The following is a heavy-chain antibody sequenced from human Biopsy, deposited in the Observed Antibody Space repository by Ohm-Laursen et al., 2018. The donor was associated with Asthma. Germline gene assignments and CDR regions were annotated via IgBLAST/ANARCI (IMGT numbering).Heavy chain of an antibody. V-gene: IGHV1-3*01. Sequence: SSVKVSCKASGYTFIHFAIHWVRQAPGQRLEWMGGINAGDGNTKYSQKFQGRVTITRDTSASTAYMDLRSLRSEDTAMYYCARTYYDFLTGQVNDAFALWGQGTMVTVSS. CDR3: ARTYYDFLTGQVNDAFAL. CDR2: INAGDGNT. J-gene: IGHJ3*01. D-gene: IGHD3-9*01. CDR1: GYTFIHFA.